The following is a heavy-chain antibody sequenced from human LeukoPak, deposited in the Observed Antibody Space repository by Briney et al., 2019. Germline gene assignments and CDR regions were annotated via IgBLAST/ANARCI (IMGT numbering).Heavy chain of an antibody. CDR2: IYYTGGT. J-gene: IGHJ4*02. CDR3: AKYGNSGWVIDN. Sequence: SETLSLTCTVSGGSIGSDYWAWIRQPPGKGLEYIGYIYYTGGTNYNPSLKSRVTISVDTSKNQFSLKLSSVTAADTAVYFCAKYGNSGWVIDNWGQGTLVTVSS. CDR1: GGSIGSDY. V-gene: IGHV4-59*08. D-gene: IGHD6-19*01.